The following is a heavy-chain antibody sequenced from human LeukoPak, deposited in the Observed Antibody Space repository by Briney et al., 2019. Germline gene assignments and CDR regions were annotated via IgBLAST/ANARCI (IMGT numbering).Heavy chain of an antibody. CDR3: ASGIDARSDSSD. Sequence: SETLSLTCSVSGGSISSRTYYWCWIRQSPGKGLEWIGSINYSGTTYYNPSLKSRVTMSVDMYKNQFSLKLTSVTATDTAVYYCASGIDARSDSSDWGQGTLVTVSS. CDR1: GGSISSRTYY. V-gene: IGHV4-39*01. CDR2: INYSGTT. D-gene: IGHD6-19*01. J-gene: IGHJ4*02.